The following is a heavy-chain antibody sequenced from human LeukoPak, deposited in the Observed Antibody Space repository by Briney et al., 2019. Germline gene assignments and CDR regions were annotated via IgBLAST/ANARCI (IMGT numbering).Heavy chain of an antibody. Sequence: PGGSLRLSCAASGFIFSSAWMTWVRQAPGKGLEWVGHIKNKTNGGTTDYAAPVKGRFIISRDDSKNTLYLQMNDLRTEDTAVYYCARGLCSSTSCYQGPFDFWGQGTLVTVSS. D-gene: IGHD2-2*01. CDR3: ARGLCSSTSCYQGPFDF. V-gene: IGHV3-15*01. CDR1: GFIFSSAW. J-gene: IGHJ4*02. CDR2: IKNKTNGGTT.